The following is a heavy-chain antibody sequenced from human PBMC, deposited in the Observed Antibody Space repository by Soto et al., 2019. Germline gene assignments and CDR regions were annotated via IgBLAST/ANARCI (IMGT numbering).Heavy chain of an antibody. CDR1: GFTFSNAW. Sequence: GGSLRLSCAASGFTFSNAWMSWVRQAPGKGLEWVGRIKSKTDGGTTDYAAPVKGRFTISRDDSKNTLYLQMNSLKTEDTAVYYCTTPAGGFLEWLSSFDYWGQGTLVTVSS. CDR2: IKSKTDGGTT. CDR3: TTPAGGFLEWLSSFDY. D-gene: IGHD3-3*01. J-gene: IGHJ4*02. V-gene: IGHV3-15*01.